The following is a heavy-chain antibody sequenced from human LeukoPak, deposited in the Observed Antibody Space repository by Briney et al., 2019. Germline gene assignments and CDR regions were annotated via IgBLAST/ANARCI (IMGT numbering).Heavy chain of an antibody. CDR3: ARQKMATTALI. J-gene: IGHJ3*02. CDR1: GYSFTTHW. D-gene: IGHD5-24*01. CDR2: IYPSDSDT. Sequence: GESLKISCKASGYSFTTHWIGWVRQMPGKGLEWMGIIYPSDSDTRYRPSFQGQVTISADKSISTAYLQWSSLKASDTAMYYCARQKMATTALIWGQGTMVTVSS. V-gene: IGHV5-51*01.